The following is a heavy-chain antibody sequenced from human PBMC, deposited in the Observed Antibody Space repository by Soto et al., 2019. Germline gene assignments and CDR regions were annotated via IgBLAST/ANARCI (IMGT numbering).Heavy chain of an antibody. CDR2: INFSGALT. J-gene: IGHJ6*02. V-gene: IGHV3-23*01. CDR3: ANHIILGALALTKYGMAV. D-gene: IGHD1-26*01. CDR1: GFPFSTSS. Sequence: PGGSLRLSCAPSGFPFSTSSMSWVRQAPGKGLEWVSGINFSGALTYYADSVKGRFTISRDNSKNTLYLQMSSLRAEDTAVYYCANHIILGALALTKYGMAVWGQGTTVTVSS.